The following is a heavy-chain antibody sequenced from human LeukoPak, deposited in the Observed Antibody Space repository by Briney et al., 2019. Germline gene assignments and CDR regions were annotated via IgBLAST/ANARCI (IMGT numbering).Heavy chain of an antibody. D-gene: IGHD6-13*01. V-gene: IGHV3-66*01. Sequence: PGGSLRLSCAASGFTVSSNYMSWVRQAPGKGLEWVSVIYSGGSTYYADSVKGRFTISRDNSKNTLYLQMNSLRAEDTAVYYCASSWAQYSSSWYGGAQFDYWGQGTLVTVSS. CDR3: ASSWAQYSSSWYGGAQFDY. J-gene: IGHJ4*02. CDR2: IYSGGST. CDR1: GFTVSSNY.